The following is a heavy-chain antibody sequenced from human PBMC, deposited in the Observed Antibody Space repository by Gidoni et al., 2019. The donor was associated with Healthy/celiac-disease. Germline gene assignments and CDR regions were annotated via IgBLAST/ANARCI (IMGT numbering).Heavy chain of an antibody. D-gene: IGHD3-3*01. Sequence: QVQLVQSGAEVKKPGSSVKVSCKASGGTFSSLAIIWVRQAPGQGLEWMGGIIPPFGAANYAQKFQGSVTITADKSTITAYMELSSLRSEDTAVYFCARESTWSGYYAYYYYYMDVWGKGTTVTVSS. CDR2: IIPPFGAA. V-gene: IGHV1-69*06. CDR1: GGTFSSLA. J-gene: IGHJ6*03. CDR3: ARESTWSGYYAYYYYYMDV.